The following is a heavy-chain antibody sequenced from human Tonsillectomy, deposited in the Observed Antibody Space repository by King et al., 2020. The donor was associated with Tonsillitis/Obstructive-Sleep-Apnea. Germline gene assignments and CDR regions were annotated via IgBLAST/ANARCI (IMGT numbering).Heavy chain of an antibody. J-gene: IGHJ3*02. V-gene: IGHV3-21*01. CDR1: GFTFSSYS. CDR2: ISSSSSYI. Sequence: VQLVESGGGLVKPGGSLRLSCAASGFTFSSYSMNWVRQAPGKGLEWVSSISSSSSYIYYADSVKGRFTISRDNAKNSLYLQMNSLRAEDTAVYYCARYCSSTSCRDYAFDIWGQGTMVTVSS. D-gene: IGHD2-2*01. CDR3: ARYCSSTSCRDYAFDI.